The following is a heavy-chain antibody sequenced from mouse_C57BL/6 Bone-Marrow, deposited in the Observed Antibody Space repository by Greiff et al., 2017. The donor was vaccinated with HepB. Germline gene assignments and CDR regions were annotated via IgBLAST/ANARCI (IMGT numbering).Heavy chain of an antibody. J-gene: IGHJ4*01. CDR2: INPNNGGT. CDR3: ARRDDGYSYAMDY. D-gene: IGHD2-3*01. CDR1: GYTFTDYY. V-gene: IGHV1-26*01. Sequence: VQLQQSGAELVKPGASVKISCKASGYTFTDYYMNWVKQSHGKSLEWIGDINPNNGGTSYNQKFKGKATLTVDKSSSTAYMELRSLTSEDSAVYYCARRDDGYSYAMDYWGQGTSVTVSS.